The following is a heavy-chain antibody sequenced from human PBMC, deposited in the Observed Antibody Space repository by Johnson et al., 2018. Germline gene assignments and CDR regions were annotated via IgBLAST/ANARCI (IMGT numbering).Heavy chain of an antibody. CDR3: AKNPYYMDV. CDR1: GFTFSSYA. V-gene: IGHV3-23*01. J-gene: IGHJ6*03. Sequence: VQLQESGGAVVQPGGSLRLSCAASGFTFSSYAMSWVRQAPGKGLEWVSTISGSGGSTYHADSGKGRFTISRDNSKNTLYVQMNSLRAEDTAVYYCAKNPYYMDVGGKGTTVTVSS. CDR2: ISGSGGST.